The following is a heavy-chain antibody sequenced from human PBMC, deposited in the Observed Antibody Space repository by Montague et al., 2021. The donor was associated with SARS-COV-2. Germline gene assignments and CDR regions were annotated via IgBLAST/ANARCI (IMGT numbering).Heavy chain of an antibody. J-gene: IGHJ6*02. CDR3: AVNSNYSYYYGMDV. D-gene: IGHD4-11*01. CDR2: IYHSGST. CDR1: GYSISSGYY. V-gene: IGHV4-38-2*02. Sequence: SETLSLTCTVSGYSISSGYYWGWIRQPPGKGLEWIGSIYHSGSTYYNPSLKSRVTISVDTSKNQFSLMLSSVTAAATAVYYCAVNSNYSYYYGMDVWGQGTTVTVSS.